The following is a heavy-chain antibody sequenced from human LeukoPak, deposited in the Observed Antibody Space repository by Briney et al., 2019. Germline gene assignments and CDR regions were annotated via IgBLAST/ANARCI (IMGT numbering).Heavy chain of an antibody. CDR3: ARFRIHYGSGRPSGLDV. J-gene: IGHJ6*02. Sequence: ASVKVSCKASGYTFTSYDINWVRQATGQGLEWMGWMNPNSGNTGYAQKFQGRVTMTRNTSISTAYMELSSLRSEDTAVYYCARFRIHYGSGRPSGLDVWGQGTTVTVSS. D-gene: IGHD3-10*01. CDR1: GYTFTSYD. V-gene: IGHV1-8*01. CDR2: MNPNSGNT.